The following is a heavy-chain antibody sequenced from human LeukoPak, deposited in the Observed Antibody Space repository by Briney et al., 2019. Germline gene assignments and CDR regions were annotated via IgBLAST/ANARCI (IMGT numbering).Heavy chain of an antibody. CDR3: AKDSGLDYRYGLFDY. D-gene: IGHD5-18*01. V-gene: IGHV3-30-3*01. CDR2: MSSDGNNK. J-gene: IGHJ4*02. CDR1: GATFSYYA. Sequence: GGSLRLSCAASGATFSYYAMHWVRQAPGKGLEWVAIMSSDGNNKYYADSVRGRFTISRDNSNNTLYLQMNSLRPEDTAVYYCAKDSGLDYRYGLFDYWGQGTLVTVSS.